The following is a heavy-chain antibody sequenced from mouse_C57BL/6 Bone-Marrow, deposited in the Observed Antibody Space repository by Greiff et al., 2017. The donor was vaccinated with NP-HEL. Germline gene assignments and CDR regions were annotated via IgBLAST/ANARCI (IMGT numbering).Heavy chain of an antibody. J-gene: IGHJ4*01. CDR1: GFTFSDYY. D-gene: IGHD1-1*01. V-gene: IGHV5-12*01. CDR2: ISNGGGST. CDR3: ARHEHGSTNYYAMDY. Sequence: EVKLVESGGGLVQPGGSLKLSCAASGFTFSDYYMYWVRQTPEKRLEWVAYISNGGGSTYYPDTVKGRFTISRDNAKNTLYLQMSRLKSEDTAMYYCARHEHGSTNYYAMDYWGQGTSVTVSS.